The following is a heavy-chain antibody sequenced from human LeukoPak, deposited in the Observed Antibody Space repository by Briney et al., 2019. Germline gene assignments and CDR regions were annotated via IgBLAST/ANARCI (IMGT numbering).Heavy chain of an antibody. V-gene: IGHV3-23*01. CDR1: GFTFSSHA. CDR3: ANEVRPNDY. CDR2: IDISGGST. J-gene: IGHJ4*02. D-gene: IGHD1-1*01. Sequence: GASLRLSCAASGFTFSSHAMCWVRQAPGKGLEWVSSIDISGGSTYYADSVQGRFTISRDNSKNTLYLEMNSLRAEDTALYYCANEVRPNDYWGQGTLVTVSS.